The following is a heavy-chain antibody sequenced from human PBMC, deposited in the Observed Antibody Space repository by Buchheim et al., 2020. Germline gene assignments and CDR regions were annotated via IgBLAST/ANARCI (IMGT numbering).Heavy chain of an antibody. CDR1: SVSIHNYY. Sequence: QVQVQESGPGLVKPSETLSLTCTVSSVSIHNYYWNWVRQSPGKGLEWIGRIYYTGDSNSNPSLKNRVTMSVDTSKNQLSLTLISVTAADTAVYYCARSSQRVGFTHLNNWFDPWGQGTL. D-gene: IGHD3-10*01. V-gene: IGHV4-59*01. CDR3: ARSSQRVGFTHLNNWFDP. J-gene: IGHJ5*02. CDR2: IYYTGDS.